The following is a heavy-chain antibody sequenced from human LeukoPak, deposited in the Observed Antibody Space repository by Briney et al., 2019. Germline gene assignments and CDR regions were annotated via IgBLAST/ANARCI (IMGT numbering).Heavy chain of an antibody. CDR3: ARESYDSSGYYIFFDY. V-gene: IGHV3-48*03. CDR1: GFTFNSYE. Sequence: GGSLRLSCAASGFTFNSYEMNWVRQAPGKGLEWVSYISSSGSTIYYADSVKGPFTISRDNAKNSLYLQMNSLRAEDTAVYYCARESYDSSGYYIFFDYWGQGTLVTVSS. CDR2: ISSSGSTI. J-gene: IGHJ4*02. D-gene: IGHD3-22*01.